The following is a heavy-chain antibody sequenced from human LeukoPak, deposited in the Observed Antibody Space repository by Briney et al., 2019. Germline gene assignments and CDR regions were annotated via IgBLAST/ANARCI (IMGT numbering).Heavy chain of an antibody. CDR1: GGSISSYY. CDR3: ARQYCSSTSCSLDY. Sequence: SETLSRTCTVSGGSISSYYWSWIRQPPGKGLEWIGYIYYSGSTNYNPSLKSRVTISVDTSKNQFSLKLSSVTAADTAVYYCARQYCSSTSCSLDYWGQGTLVTVSS. D-gene: IGHD2-2*01. V-gene: IGHV4-59*01. J-gene: IGHJ4*02. CDR2: IYYSGST.